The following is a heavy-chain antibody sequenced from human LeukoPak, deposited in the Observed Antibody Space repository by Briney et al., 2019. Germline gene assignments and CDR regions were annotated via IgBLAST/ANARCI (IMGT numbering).Heavy chain of an antibody. Sequence: PGGSLRLSCAASGFTFRNAWMSWVRQAPGEGLEWVGRIKLKTDGGTTDYAAATKGRFTISRDDSTNTLYLQMDSLKTEDTVVYYCTTLAAFSGDFDFQHWGQGTLVTVSS. CDR3: TTLAAFSGDFDFQH. CDR1: GFTFRNAW. D-gene: IGHD2-21*01. CDR2: IKLKTDGGTT. V-gene: IGHV3-15*01. J-gene: IGHJ1*01.